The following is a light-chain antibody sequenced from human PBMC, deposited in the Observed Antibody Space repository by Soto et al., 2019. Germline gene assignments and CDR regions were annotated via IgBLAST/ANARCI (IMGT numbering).Light chain of an antibody. Sequence: EIVLTQSPGTLSLSPGERATLSCRASLTVSNNYLAWYQQKAGQAPRLLIYGASSSATGIPDRFSGRGSGTDFTLTISRLETEDFAVYYCQQYGPSPFTFGPGTKVDIK. CDR3: QQYGPSPFT. V-gene: IGKV3-20*01. CDR2: GAS. J-gene: IGKJ3*01. CDR1: LTVSNNY.